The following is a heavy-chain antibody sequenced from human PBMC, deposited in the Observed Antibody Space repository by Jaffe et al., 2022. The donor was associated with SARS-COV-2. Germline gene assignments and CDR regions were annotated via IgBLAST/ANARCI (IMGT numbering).Heavy chain of an antibody. J-gene: IGHJ3*01. Sequence: EVQLVESGGGLVQPGGSLKLSCAASGFTFSDSAIHWVRQASGKGLEWVGRSRSKVNSHATAYAASVKGRFTISRDDSKDTAYLQMNSLKTEDTAVYYCTRHRRSGGNDWENAFDLWGQGTLVTVSS. CDR2: SRSKVNSHAT. V-gene: IGHV3-73*02. CDR1: GFTFSDSA. D-gene: IGHD5-12*01. CDR3: TRHRRSGGNDWENAFDL.